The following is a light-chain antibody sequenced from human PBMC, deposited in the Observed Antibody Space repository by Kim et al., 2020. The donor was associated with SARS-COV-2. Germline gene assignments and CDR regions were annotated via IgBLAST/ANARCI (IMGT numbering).Light chain of an antibody. CDR3: FSYANRNSWG. CDR2: HVT. V-gene: IGLV2-14*03. Sequence: QSALTQPASVSGSPGQSITISCAGTSNDVGGYDYVSWYQQHPGKAPKLIIHHVTNRPSGVSHRFSGSKSGDTAALTISGLQPEDEADYYCFSYANRNSWGLGGGTQLTAL. J-gene: IGLJ7*02. CDR1: SNDVGGYDY.